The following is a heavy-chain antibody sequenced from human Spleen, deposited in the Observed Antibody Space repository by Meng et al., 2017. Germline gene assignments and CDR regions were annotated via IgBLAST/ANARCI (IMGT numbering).Heavy chain of an antibody. CDR1: GDTFSSYA. CDR2: ISPILGTA. D-gene: IGHD5-24*01. CDR3: ARPPDGYNYLYY. V-gene: IGHV1-69*11. Sequence: VQRVEAGVDGNNAGASGTSSCKASGDTFSSYAIRSGRQAPGQGLERIGRISPILGTANFAQKFQGSVTISADASTSTAYMELSSLRSEYTSVYYCARPPDGYNYLYYWGQGTLVTVSS. J-gene: IGHJ4*02.